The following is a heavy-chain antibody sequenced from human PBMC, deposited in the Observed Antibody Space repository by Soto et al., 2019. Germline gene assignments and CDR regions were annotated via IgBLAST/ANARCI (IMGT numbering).Heavy chain of an antibody. Sequence: SVKDSCKVSGYTLTELSMHWVRQAPVKGLEWMGGFDPEDGETIYAQKFQGRVTMTEDTSTDTAYMELSSLRSEDTAVYYCATVPYCTNGVCYSVLNGMDVWGQGTTVTVSS. CDR3: ATVPYCTNGVCYSVLNGMDV. J-gene: IGHJ6*02. D-gene: IGHD2-8*01. V-gene: IGHV1-24*01. CDR1: GYTLTELS. CDR2: FDPEDGET.